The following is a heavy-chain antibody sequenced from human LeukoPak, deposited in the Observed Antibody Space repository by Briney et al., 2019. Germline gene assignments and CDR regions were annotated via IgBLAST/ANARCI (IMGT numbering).Heavy chain of an antibody. V-gene: IGHV3-48*01. CDR2: ISSSSSTI. D-gene: IGHD5-18*01. Sequence: GGSLRLSCAASGFTFSDYSMNWVCQAPGKGLEWVSYISSSSSTIYYADSVKGRFTISRDNAKNSLYLQMNSLRAEDTAVYYCARDRRYTYDYWGQGTLATVSS. CDR3: ARDRRYTYDY. J-gene: IGHJ4*02. CDR1: GFTFSDYS.